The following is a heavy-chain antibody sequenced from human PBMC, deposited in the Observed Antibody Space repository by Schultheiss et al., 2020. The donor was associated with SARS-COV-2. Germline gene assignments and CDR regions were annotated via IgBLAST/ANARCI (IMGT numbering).Heavy chain of an antibody. D-gene: IGHD1-26*01. CDR2: INHSGST. CDR3: ARPREGPYYYYGMDV. V-gene: IGHV4-38-2*01. Sequence: SETLSLTCAVSGYSISSGYYWSWIRQPPGKGLEWIGEINHSGSTNYNPSLKSRVTISVDTSKNQFSLKLSSVTAADTAVYYCARPREGPYYYYGMDVWGQGTTVTVSS. J-gene: IGHJ6*02. CDR1: GYSISSGYY.